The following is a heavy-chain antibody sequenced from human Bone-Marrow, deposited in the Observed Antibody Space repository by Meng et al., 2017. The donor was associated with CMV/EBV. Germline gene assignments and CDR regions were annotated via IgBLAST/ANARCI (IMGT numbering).Heavy chain of an antibody. V-gene: IGHV3-11*01. J-gene: IGHJ3*02. CDR3: ARDRSSGWGFDAFDI. Sequence: SLKISCAASGFTFSDYYMSWIRQAPGKGLEWVSYISSSGSTIYYADSVKGRFTISRDNAKNSLYLQMNSLRAEDTAVYYCARDRSSGWGFDAFDIWGQGTMVTVSS. D-gene: IGHD6-19*01. CDR2: ISSSGSTI. CDR1: GFTFSDYY.